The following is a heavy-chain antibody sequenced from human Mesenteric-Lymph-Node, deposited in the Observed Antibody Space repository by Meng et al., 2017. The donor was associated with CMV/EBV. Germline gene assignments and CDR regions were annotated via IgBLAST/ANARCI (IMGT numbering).Heavy chain of an antibody. J-gene: IGHJ4*02. CDR1: EFSLSTCC. CDR3: ARSLKASYSSGWSTTLEY. V-gene: IGHV3-74*03. D-gene: IGHD3-22*01. CDR2: IYNDGSSE. Sequence: GESLKISCAISEFSLSTCCIHWVRQVPGKGLVWVARIYNDGSSEKYADSVKGRVTIFRDNAKNTFFLQMNSLRGEDSAMYYCARSLKASYSSGWSTTLEYWGQGTLVTVSS.